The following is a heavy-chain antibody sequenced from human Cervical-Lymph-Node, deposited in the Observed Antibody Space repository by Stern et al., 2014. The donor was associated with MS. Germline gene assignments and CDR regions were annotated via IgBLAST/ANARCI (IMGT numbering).Heavy chain of an antibody. Sequence: QVQLVQSGAEVKKPGSSVKVSCKASGDTFSTSLITWVRQAPGQGPEWMGGIIPSLGKPTYARRFQGRVTLTGDESTTTTYMEIGSLRSDDAALYSGASGVGGSHYFDYWGQGTLVTVSS. CDR3: ASGVGGSHYFDY. CDR1: GDTFSTSL. D-gene: IGHD3-16*01. J-gene: IGHJ4*02. V-gene: IGHV1-69*01. CDR2: IIPSLGKP.